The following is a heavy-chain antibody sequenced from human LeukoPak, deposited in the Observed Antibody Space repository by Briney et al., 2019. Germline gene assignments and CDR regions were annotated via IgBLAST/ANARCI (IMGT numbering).Heavy chain of an antibody. CDR1: GGSISSGGYY. J-gene: IGHJ4*02. V-gene: IGHV4-39*02. CDR3: ARLGAGPTYYDFWSGYSSFYFDY. CDR2: ISSSGNT. Sequence: PSETLSLTCTVSGGSISSGGYYWGWIRRPPGKGLEWIGCISSSGNTYYNPSLKSRITISIDTSKNHFSLKLSSVTAADTAVYYCARLGAGPTYYDFWSGYSSFYFDYWGQGTLVTVSS. D-gene: IGHD3-3*01.